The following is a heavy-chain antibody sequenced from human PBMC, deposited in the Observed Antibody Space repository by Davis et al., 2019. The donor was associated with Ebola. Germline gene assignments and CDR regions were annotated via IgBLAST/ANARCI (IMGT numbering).Heavy chain of an antibody. CDR1: GFTFSSYE. Sequence: GESLKISCAASGFTFSSYEMNWVRQAPGEGLEWVSYLSSSGSTIYYADSVKGRFTISRDNAKNSLYLQMNSLRAEDTAVYYCARAPPEYYYDSSGYYRRPGAFDIWGQGTMVTVSS. CDR2: LSSSGSTI. J-gene: IGHJ3*02. D-gene: IGHD3-22*01. V-gene: IGHV3-48*03. CDR3: ARAPPEYYYDSSGYYRRPGAFDI.